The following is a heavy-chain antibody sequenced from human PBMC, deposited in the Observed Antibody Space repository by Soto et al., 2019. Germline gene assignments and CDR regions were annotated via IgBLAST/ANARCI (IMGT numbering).Heavy chain of an antibody. J-gene: IGHJ5*02. V-gene: IGHV4-59*12. CDR2: IYYSGST. Sequence: PSETLSLTCTVSGGSISGYYWSWIRQPPGKGLEWIGYIYYSGSTYYSPSLKSRVTISVDTSKNQFSLKLSSVTAADTAVYYCARVIWGIAAAGTGNWFDPWGQGTLVTVSS. CDR3: ARVIWGIAAAGTGNWFDP. CDR1: GGSISGYY. D-gene: IGHD6-13*01.